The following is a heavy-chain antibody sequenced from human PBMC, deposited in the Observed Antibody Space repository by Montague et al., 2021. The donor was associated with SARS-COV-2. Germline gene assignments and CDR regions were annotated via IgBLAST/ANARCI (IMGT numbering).Heavy chain of an antibody. J-gene: IGHJ6*02. Sequence: SDTLSLTCAVYGGSFSGYYWSWIRQPPGKRLEWIGEINHSGSTNYNPSLKSRVTISVDTSKDQFSLKLSSVTAADTAVYYCARGRRILLWFGELLSGGDYYGMDVWGQGTTVTVSS. CDR2: INHSGST. V-gene: IGHV4-34*01. D-gene: IGHD3-10*01. CDR3: ARGRRILLWFGELLSGGDYYGMDV. CDR1: GGSFSGYY.